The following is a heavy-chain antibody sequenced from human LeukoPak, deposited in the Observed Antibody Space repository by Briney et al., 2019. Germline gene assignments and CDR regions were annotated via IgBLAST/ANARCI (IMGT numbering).Heavy chain of an antibody. Sequence: TLSLTCTVSGGSISSGGYYWSWIRQHPGKGLEWIGYIYYSGSTYYNPSLKSRVTISVDTSKNQFSLKLSSVTAADTAVYYCARSDDFWSGYFSHWGQGTLVTVSS. D-gene: IGHD3-3*01. CDR2: IYYSGST. CDR3: ARSDDFWSGYFSH. V-gene: IGHV4-31*03. CDR1: GGSISSGGYY. J-gene: IGHJ4*02.